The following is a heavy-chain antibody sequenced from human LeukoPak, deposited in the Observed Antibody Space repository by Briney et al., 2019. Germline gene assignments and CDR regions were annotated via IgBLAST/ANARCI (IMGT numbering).Heavy chain of an antibody. Sequence: RSSETLSLTCTVSGGSISSSSYSWGWIRQPPGKGLEWIGYIYYSGSTNYNPSLKSRVTISVDTSKNQFSLKLSSVTAADTAVYYCASADYAGAPFDIWGQGTMVTVSS. V-gene: IGHV4-61*05. CDR3: ASADYAGAPFDI. CDR1: GGSISSSSYS. D-gene: IGHD4-17*01. CDR2: IYYSGST. J-gene: IGHJ3*02.